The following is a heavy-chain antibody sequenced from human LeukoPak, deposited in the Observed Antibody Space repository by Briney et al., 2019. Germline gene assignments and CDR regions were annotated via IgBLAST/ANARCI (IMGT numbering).Heavy chain of an antibody. D-gene: IGHD3-3*01. J-gene: IGHJ6*03. CDR2: ISAYNGNT. Sequence: GASVKVSCKASGYTFTSYGISWVRQAPGQGLEWMGWISAYNGNTNYAQKLQGRVTMTTDTSTSTAYMELRSLRSDDTAVYYCAREMAHRYYDFWSGYYGRDYYYMDVWGKGTTVTVSS. CDR3: AREMAHRYYDFWSGYYGRDYYYMDV. CDR1: GYTFTSYG. V-gene: IGHV1-18*01.